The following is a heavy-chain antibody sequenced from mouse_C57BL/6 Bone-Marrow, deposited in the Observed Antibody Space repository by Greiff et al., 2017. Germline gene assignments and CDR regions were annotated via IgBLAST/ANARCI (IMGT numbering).Heavy chain of an antibody. V-gene: IGHV5-6*01. CDR1: GFTFSSYG. CDR3: ARSSRVRGYFDV. J-gene: IGHJ1*03. CDR2: ISSGGSYT. Sequence: EVQRVESGGDLVKPGGSLKLSCAASGFTFSSYGMSWVRQTPDKRLEWVATISSGGSYTYYPDSVKGRFPISRDNAKNTLYLQMSSLKSEDTAMYYCARSSRVRGYFDVWGTGTTVTVSS.